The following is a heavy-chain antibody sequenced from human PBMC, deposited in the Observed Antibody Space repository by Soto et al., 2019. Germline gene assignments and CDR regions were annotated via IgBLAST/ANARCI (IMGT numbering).Heavy chain of an antibody. CDR3: AKSCDWYFCFMDV. CDR2: ISGSGGRT. J-gene: IGHJ6*03. Sequence: EVQLLESWGGLIQPGGSLGLSFAASGFTFCIYSIGWVRQAPGKGLEWVSAISGSGGRTYYADSVKGRCTISRDDSKNTLYLQMNSLRAEDTALYYCAKSCDWYFCFMDVWGKGTTVTVSS. CDR1: GFTFCIYS. V-gene: IGHV3-23*01. D-gene: IGHD3-9*01.